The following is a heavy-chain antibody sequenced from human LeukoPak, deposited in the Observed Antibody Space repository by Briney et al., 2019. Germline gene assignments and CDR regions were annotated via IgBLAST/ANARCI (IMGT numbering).Heavy chain of an antibody. J-gene: IGHJ4*02. V-gene: IGHV4-4*02. CDR2: IYHSGST. CDR1: GGSISSSNW. CDR3: ARENIAVAGTFDY. D-gene: IGHD6-19*01. Sequence: PSETLSLTCAVSGGSISSSNWWSWVRQPPGKGLEWIGEIYHSGSTNYNPSLKSRVTISVDKSKNQFSLKLSSVTAADTAVYYCARENIAVAGTFDYWGQGTLVTVSS.